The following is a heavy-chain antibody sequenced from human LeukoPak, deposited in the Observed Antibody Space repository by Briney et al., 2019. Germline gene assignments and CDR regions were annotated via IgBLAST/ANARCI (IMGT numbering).Heavy chain of an antibody. J-gene: IGHJ4*02. V-gene: IGHV1-24*01. CDR2: FDPEDGET. D-gene: IGHD3-10*01. Sequence: ASVKVSCKLSGYTLTELSMSWVRQAPGKGLEWMGGFDPEDGETIYAQKFQGRVTMTEDTSTDTAYMELSSLRSEDTAVYYCAGDFMRGFDYWGQGTLVTVSS. CDR3: AGDFMRGFDY. CDR1: GYTLTELS.